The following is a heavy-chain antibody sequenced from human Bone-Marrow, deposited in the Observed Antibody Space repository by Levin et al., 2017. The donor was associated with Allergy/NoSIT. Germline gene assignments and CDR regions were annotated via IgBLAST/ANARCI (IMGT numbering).Heavy chain of an antibody. Sequence: SETLSLTCAVSGYSISSGYYWGWIRQPPGKGLEWIGSIYHSGSTYYNPSLKSRVTISVDTSKNQFSLKLSSVTAAATAVYYCAGKWGFGDEFDYWGQGTLVTVSS. J-gene: IGHJ4*02. CDR1: GYSISSGYY. D-gene: IGHD3-10*01. CDR3: AGKWGFGDEFDY. V-gene: IGHV4-38-2*01. CDR2: IYHSGST.